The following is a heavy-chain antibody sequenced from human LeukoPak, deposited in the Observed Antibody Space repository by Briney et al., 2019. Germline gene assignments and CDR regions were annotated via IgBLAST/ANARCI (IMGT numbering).Heavy chain of an antibody. Sequence: SETLSLTCTVSGGSISSYYWGWIRQPPGKGLEWIGSIYYSGSTYYNPSLKSRVTISVDTSKNQFSLKLSSVTAADTAVYYCARDSGFTHYDFWSGYELWGQGTLVTVSS. D-gene: IGHD3-3*01. CDR1: GGSISSYY. J-gene: IGHJ4*02. V-gene: IGHV4-39*07. CDR3: ARDSGFTHYDFWSGYEL. CDR2: IYYSGST.